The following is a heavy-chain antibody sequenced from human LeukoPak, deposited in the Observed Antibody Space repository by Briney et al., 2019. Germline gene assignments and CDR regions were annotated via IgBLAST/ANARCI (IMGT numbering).Heavy chain of an antibody. Sequence: GGSLRLSCAASGFTFSSYGMHWVRQAPGKGLEWVAVISYDGSNKYYADSVKGRFTISRDNSKNTLYLQMNSLRAEDTAVYYCAKGLLDYWGQGTLVTVSS. J-gene: IGHJ4*02. CDR1: GFTFSSYG. CDR2: ISYDGSNK. D-gene: IGHD5-18*01. V-gene: IGHV3-30*18. CDR3: AKGLLDY.